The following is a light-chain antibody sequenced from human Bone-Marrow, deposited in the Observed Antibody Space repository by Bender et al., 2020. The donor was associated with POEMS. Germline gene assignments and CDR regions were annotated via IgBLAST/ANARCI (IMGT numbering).Light chain of an antibody. CDR3: QSVDNTNTFV. V-gene: IGLV3-25*03. CDR2: KDT. Sequence: SYELTQPPSVSVSPGQTARITCSGDALPKLYSYWYQQRPGQAPMLVIYKDTERPSGIPARFSAATSGTTVTLTITDVQAEDEVDYYCQSVDNTNTFVFGSGTKVTVL. J-gene: IGLJ1*01. CDR1: ALPKLY.